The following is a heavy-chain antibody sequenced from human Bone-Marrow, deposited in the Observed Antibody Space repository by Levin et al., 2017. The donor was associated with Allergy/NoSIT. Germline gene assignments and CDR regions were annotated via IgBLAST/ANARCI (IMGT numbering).Heavy chain of an antibody. J-gene: IGHJ6*02. Sequence: SETLSLTCTVSGGSISNYYWSWIRQPPGKGLEWIGYIYYSGSTSYNPSLKSRVTISVDTSKNHFSLKLSSVTAADTALYYCARVIVRKSTGSSYGLDVWGQGTTVTVS. CDR1: GGSISNYY. CDR2: IYYSGST. D-gene: IGHD1-26*01. CDR3: ARVIVRKSTGSSYGLDV. V-gene: IGHV4-59*01.